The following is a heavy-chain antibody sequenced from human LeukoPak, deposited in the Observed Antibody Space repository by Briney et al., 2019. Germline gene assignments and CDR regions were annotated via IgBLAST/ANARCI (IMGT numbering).Heavy chain of an antibody. CDR1: GYTFTSYY. CDR3: ARAADYGDYGYYYYSMDV. CDR2: INPSGGST. Sequence: ASVKVSCKASGYTFTSYYMHWVRQAPGQGLEWMGIINPSGGSTSYAQKFQGRVTMTRDMSTGTVYMELTSLRYEDTAVYYCARAADYGDYGYYYYSMDVWGKGTTVTVSS. D-gene: IGHD4-17*01. J-gene: IGHJ6*03. V-gene: IGHV1-46*01.